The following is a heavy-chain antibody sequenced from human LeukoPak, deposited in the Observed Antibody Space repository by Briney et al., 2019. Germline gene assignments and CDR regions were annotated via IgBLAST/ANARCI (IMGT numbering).Heavy chain of an antibody. CDR1: GFTFTSYA. CDR2: ITGSGDTT. V-gene: IGHV3-23*01. D-gene: IGHD2-2*02. Sequence: PGGSLRLSCAASGFTFTSYAMSWVRQAPGKGLEWVSAITGSGDTTYYAASVKGRFTISRDNSKNTLYLQMNSLRAEDTAVYYCARVFRDRDIVVVPAAILYYGMDVWGQGTTVTVSS. CDR3: ARVFRDRDIVVVPAAILYYGMDV. J-gene: IGHJ6*02.